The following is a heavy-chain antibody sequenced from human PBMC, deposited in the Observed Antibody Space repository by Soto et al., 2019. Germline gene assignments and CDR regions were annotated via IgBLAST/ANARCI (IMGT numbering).Heavy chain of an antibody. J-gene: IGHJ6*02. Sequence: PSQTLLLTCVISGDSVSSETTTWNWIRQSPSRGLEWLGRTYYRSKWHNEYAVSVKGRIAINPDTSKNQFSLQLSSVTPEDTAVYYCSDMDVWGQGITVTVSS. CDR3: SDMDV. CDR1: GDSVSSETTT. V-gene: IGHV6-1*01. CDR2: TYYRSKWHN.